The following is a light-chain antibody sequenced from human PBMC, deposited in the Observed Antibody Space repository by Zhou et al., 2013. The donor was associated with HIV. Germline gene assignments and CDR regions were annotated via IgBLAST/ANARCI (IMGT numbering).Light chain of an antibody. J-gene: IGKJ4*01. Sequence: IQLTQSPSSLAASVGDTVTITCRASQGISTYLVWYQQKPGKAPKLLIYTASTLQSGVPSSFRGSGSGTLFTLTINNLQPEDFATYSCQQLNSYPLTFGGGTKVEI. CDR2: TAS. CDR3: QQLNSYPLT. CDR1: QGISTY. V-gene: IGKV1-9*01.